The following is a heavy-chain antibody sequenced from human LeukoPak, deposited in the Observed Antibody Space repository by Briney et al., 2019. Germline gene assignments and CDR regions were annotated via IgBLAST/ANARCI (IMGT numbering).Heavy chain of an antibody. J-gene: IGHJ3*02. Sequence: SETLSLTCTVSGGSISSYYWSWIRQPPGKGLEWIGYIYYSGSTYYNPSLKSRVTISVDTSKNQFSLKLSSVTAADTAVYYCARVGATIRPDAFDIWGQGTMVTVSS. CDR1: GGSISSYY. CDR3: ARVGATIRPDAFDI. D-gene: IGHD1-26*01. CDR2: IYYSGST. V-gene: IGHV4-59*08.